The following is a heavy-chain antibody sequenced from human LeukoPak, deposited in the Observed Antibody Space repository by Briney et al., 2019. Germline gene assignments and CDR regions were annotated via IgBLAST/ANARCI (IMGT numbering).Heavy chain of an antibody. D-gene: IGHD6-19*01. CDR1: GFTFSSYA. Sequence: GGSLRLSCAASGFTFSSYAMHWVRQAPGKGLEWVAVISYDGSNKYYADSVKGRFTISRDNSKNTLYLQMNSLRAEDTAVYYCARGSPRPLYSSGWYGRGDWFDPWGQGTLVTVSS. V-gene: IGHV3-30-3*01. CDR2: ISYDGSNK. CDR3: ARGSPRPLYSSGWYGRGDWFDP. J-gene: IGHJ5*02.